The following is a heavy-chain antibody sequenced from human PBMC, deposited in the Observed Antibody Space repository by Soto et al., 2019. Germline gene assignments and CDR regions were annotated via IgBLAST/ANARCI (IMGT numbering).Heavy chain of an antibody. CDR3: ARDHGAGGSFDY. Sequence: SETLSLTCTVSGGSVSSGSYYWSWILQPPGKGLEWIGYIYYSGSTNYNTSLKSRVTISVDTSKNQFSLKLSSVTAADTAVYYCARDHGAGGSFDYWGQGTLVTVSS. V-gene: IGHV4-61*01. J-gene: IGHJ4*02. D-gene: IGHD2-15*01. CDR1: GGSVSSGSYY. CDR2: IYYSGST.